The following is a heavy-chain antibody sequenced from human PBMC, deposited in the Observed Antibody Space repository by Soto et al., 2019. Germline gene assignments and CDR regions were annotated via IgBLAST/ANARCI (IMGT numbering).Heavy chain of an antibody. J-gene: IGHJ4*01. D-gene: IGHD2-8*02. CDR3: ATDWCSKVTYALTTPSTRPFDY. CDR1: GYTFTSYG. Sequence: DSVKVSCKASGYTFTSYGISWVRQAPGQGLEWMGWISAYNGNTNYAQKLQGRVTMTTDTSTSTAYMELRSLRSDDTAVYYCATDWCSKVTYALTTPSTRPFDYLGNGPLVTVS. CDR2: ISAYNGNT. V-gene: IGHV1-18*01.